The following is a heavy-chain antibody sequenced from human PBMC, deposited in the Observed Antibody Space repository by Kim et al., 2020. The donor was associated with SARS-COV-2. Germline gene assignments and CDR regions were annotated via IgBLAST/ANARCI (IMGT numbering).Heavy chain of an antibody. V-gene: IGHV4-34*01. Sequence: SETLSLTCAVYGGSFSGYYWSWIRQPPGKGLEWIGEINHSGSTNYNPSLKSRVTISVDTSKNQFSLKLSSVTAADTAVYYCASGRKVAVAGTSGGRIGPPGLFDSWGQGTLVTVSS. J-gene: IGHJ4*02. CDR1: GGSFSGYY. CDR2: INHSGST. CDR3: ASGRKVAVAGTSGGRIGPPGLFDS. D-gene: IGHD6-19*01.